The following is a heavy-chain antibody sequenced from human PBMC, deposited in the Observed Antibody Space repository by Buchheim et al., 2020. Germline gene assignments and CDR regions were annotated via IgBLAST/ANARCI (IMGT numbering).Heavy chain of an antibody. D-gene: IGHD3-3*01. V-gene: IGHV3-11*06. CDR1: GFTFSDYY. CDR2: ISSSSSYT. Sequence: QVQLVESGGGLVKPGGSLRLSCAASGFTFSDYYMSWIRQAPGKGLEWVSYISSSSSYTNYADSVKGRFTISRDNAKNSLYLQMNSLRAEDTAVYYCARDQMCYDFWSGYYARYYGMDVWGQGTT. CDR3: ARDQMCYDFWSGYYARYYGMDV. J-gene: IGHJ6*02.